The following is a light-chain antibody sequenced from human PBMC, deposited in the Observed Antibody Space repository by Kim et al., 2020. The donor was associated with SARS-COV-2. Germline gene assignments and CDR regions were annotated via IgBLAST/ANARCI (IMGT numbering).Light chain of an antibody. J-gene: IGKJ1*01. CDR1: QCVSSS. CDR2: GAS. Sequence: EIVMTQSPATLSVSPGERATLSCRASQCVSSSLAWYQQKPGQAPRLLIYGASTRAAGFPARFSGSGSGTEFTLTISSLQSEDFAVYYCQQYNNWPWTFGQGTKVDIK. CDR3: QQYNNWPWT. V-gene: IGKV3-15*01.